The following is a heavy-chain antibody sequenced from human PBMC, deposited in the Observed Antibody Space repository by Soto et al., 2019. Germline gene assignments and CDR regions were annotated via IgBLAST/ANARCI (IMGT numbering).Heavy chain of an antibody. CDR2: IWYDGSNK. CDR3: ARAEYYDSSGYSDY. Sequence: QVQLVESGGGVVQPGRSLRLSCAASGFTFSSYGMHWVRQAPGKGLEWVAVIWYDGSNKYYADSVKGRFTISRDNSKNTLYLQMNSLRAEDTAVYYCARAEYYDSSGYSDYWGQGTLVTVSS. J-gene: IGHJ4*02. CDR1: GFTFSSYG. V-gene: IGHV3-33*01. D-gene: IGHD3-22*01.